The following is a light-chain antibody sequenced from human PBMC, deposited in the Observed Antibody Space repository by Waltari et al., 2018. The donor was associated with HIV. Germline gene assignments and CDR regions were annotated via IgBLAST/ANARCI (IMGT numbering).Light chain of an antibody. CDR2: EVS. CDR1: SSDVGDSNF. CDR3: SSSAGSNKYV. Sequence: QSALTQPPSASGSPGQSVTISCTGTSSDVGDSNFVSWYQQHPGKAPKVMIYEVSKRPSGVPGRFSGSKSGNTAYLTVSGLQAEDEADYCCSSSAGSNKYVFGTGTKVTV. V-gene: IGLV2-8*01. J-gene: IGLJ1*01.